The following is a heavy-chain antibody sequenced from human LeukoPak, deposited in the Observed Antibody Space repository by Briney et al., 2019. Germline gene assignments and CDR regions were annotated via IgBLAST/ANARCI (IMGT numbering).Heavy chain of an antibody. CDR3: ARVATAGTVADY. V-gene: IGHV3-21*01. J-gene: IGHJ4*02. D-gene: IGHD6-13*01. CDR2: ISSTSSYI. CDR1: GFTFSTYT. Sequence: GGPLSLFCAVSGFTFSTYTMIWVRQAPGKGLEWVSSISSTSSYIYYADSVKGRFTISRDNAKNSLYLQMNSLRAEDTAVYYCARVATAGTVADYWGQGTLVTVSS.